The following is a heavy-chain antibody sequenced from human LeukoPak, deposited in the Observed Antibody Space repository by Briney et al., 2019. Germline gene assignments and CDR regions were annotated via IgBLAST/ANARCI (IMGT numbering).Heavy chain of an antibody. J-gene: IGHJ3*02. D-gene: IGHD3-10*01. CDR3: ASRRQLLWFGELFRAFDI. CDR1: GGSISSGGYS. CDR2: IYYSGST. Sequence: PSETLSLTCAVSGGSISSGGYSWRWIRQPPGKGLEWIGYIYYSGSTYYNPSLKSRVTISVDTSKNQFSLKLSSVTAADTAVYYCASRRQLLWFGELFRAFDIWGQGTMVTVSS. V-gene: IGHV4-30-4*07.